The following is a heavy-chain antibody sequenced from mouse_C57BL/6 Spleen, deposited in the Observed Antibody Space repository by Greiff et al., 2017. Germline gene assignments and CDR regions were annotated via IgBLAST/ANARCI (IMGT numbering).Heavy chain of an antibody. CDR2: ISSGGSYT. Sequence: EVQGVESGGDLVKPGGSLKLSCAASGFTFSSYGMSWVRQTPDKRLAWVATISSGGSYTYYPDSVKGRFTISRDNAKNTLYLQMSSLKSEDTAMYYCARRKGSDYDYYYAMDYWGQGTSVTVSS. V-gene: IGHV5-6*01. CDR1: GFTFSSYG. D-gene: IGHD2-4*01. CDR3: ARRKGSDYDYYYAMDY. J-gene: IGHJ4*01.